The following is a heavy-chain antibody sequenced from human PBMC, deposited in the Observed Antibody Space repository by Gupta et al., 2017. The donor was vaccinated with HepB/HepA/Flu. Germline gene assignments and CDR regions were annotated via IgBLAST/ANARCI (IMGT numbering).Heavy chain of an antibody. CDR1: GGSISSSSYY. CDR3: GATFYDGVHQINWLDP. D-gene: IGHD2-8*01. J-gene: IGHJ5*02. Sequence: QLQLQESGPGLVKPSETLSLTCTVSGGSISSSSYYWGWIRQPPGKGLEWSGSIYYSGSTYYNHALKIRVTISVDTYKNQFALTLGAVTAADKAVDYCGATFYDGVHQINWLDPWGQGTLVTVSS. V-gene: IGHV4-39*01. CDR2: IYYSGST.